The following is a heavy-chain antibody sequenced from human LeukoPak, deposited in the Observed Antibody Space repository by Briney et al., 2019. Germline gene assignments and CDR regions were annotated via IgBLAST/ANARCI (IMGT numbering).Heavy chain of an antibody. CDR2: IIPILGIA. J-gene: IGHJ4*02. Sequence: SVTVSCKASGGTFSSYAISWVRQAPGQGLEWMGRIIPILGIATYAQKFQDRVTMTRDTSTSTVYMELNSLSSEDTAVYYCARNTYGSDYWGRGTLVSVPS. D-gene: IGHD5-18*01. V-gene: IGHV1-69*04. CDR1: GGTFSSYA. CDR3: ARNTYGSDY.